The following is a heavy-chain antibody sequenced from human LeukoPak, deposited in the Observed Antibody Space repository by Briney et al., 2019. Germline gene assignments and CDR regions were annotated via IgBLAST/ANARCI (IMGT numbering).Heavy chain of an antibody. J-gene: IGHJ4*02. CDR2: IKEDGSEK. D-gene: IGHD5-24*01. Sequence: GGSLRLSCAAYGFTFSTYWMSWVRQAPGKGLEWVANIKEDGSEKYYVDSVRGRFTISRDNAKNSLFPQMNSLRAEDTAVYYCARDGWRAINYWGQGTLVTVS. CDR3: ARDGWRAINY. V-gene: IGHV3-7*01. CDR1: GFTFSTYW.